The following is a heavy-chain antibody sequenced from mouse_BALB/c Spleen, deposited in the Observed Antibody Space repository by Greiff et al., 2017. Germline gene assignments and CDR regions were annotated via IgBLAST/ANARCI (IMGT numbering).Heavy chain of an antibody. V-gene: IGHV1S22*01. Sequence: LQQPGSELVRPGASVKLSCKASGYTFTSYWMHWVKQRPGQGLEWIGNIYPGSGSTNYDEKFKSKATLTVDTSSSTAYMQLSSLTSEDSAVYYCTRDGYGSFYAMDYWGQGTSVTVSS. CDR1: GYTFTSYW. D-gene: IGHD1-1*01. J-gene: IGHJ4*01. CDR2: IYPGSGST. CDR3: TRDGYGSFYAMDY.